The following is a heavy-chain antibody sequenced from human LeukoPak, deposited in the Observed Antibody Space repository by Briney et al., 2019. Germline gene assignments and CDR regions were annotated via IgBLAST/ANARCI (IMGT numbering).Heavy chain of an antibody. CDR1: GFTFSNYA. CDR3: AAGHGDSPAY. CDR2: ISDSGGNI. Sequence: GSLRLSCAASGFTFSNYAMSWFRQAPGKGLEWVSAISDSGGNIYYADSVKGRFTISRDNSKNTLYLQMNSLRTEDTAVYYCAAGHGDSPAYWGQGTLVTVSS. V-gene: IGHV3-23*01. D-gene: IGHD4-17*01. J-gene: IGHJ4*02.